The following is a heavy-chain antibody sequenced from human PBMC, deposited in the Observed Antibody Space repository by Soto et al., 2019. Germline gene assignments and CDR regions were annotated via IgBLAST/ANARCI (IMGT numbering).Heavy chain of an antibody. V-gene: IGHV1-18*01. Sequence: ASVKVSCKASGYTFIDYGISWVRQAPGQGLEWMGWISGYSGDTNYAQKFQDRVSMTIDTSTGTAYMELRSLSSDDTAIYYCAKNGQPPYYYYGLDVWGQGTKVTVSS. CDR1: GYTFIDYG. D-gene: IGHD2-8*01. CDR3: AKNGQPPYYYYGLDV. CDR2: ISGYSGDT. J-gene: IGHJ6*02.